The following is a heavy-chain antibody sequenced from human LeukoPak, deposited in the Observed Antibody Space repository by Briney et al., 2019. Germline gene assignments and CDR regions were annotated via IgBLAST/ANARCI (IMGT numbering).Heavy chain of an antibody. CDR3: ARTIYCSGGSCHSATFDI. CDR1: GYTFTSYA. J-gene: IGHJ3*02. V-gene: IGHV1-3*01. D-gene: IGHD2-15*01. Sequence: ASVKVSCKASGYTFTSYAMHWVRQAPGQRLEWMGWINAGNGNTKYSQKFQGRVTITRDTSASTAYMELSSLRSEDTAVYYCARTIYCSGGSCHSATFDIWGQGTMVTVSS. CDR2: INAGNGNT.